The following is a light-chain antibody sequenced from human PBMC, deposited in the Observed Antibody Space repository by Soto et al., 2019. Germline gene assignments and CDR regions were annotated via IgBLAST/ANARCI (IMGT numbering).Light chain of an antibody. Sequence: EIVMTPAPATLSLSPGERDTPSCRASQSVSSNVAWYQQIPGQTPRLLIYGASTRATGIPVRFSGSGSGTDFTLTITYLQPEDFATYYCQQANSFPWTFGQGTKVDIK. V-gene: IGKV3-15*01. J-gene: IGKJ1*01. CDR1: QSVSSN. CDR3: QQANSFPWT. CDR2: GAS.